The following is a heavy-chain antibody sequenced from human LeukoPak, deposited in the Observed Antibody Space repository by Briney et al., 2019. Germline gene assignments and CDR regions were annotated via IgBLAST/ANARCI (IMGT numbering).Heavy chain of an antibody. D-gene: IGHD4-17*01. J-gene: IGHJ5*02. CDR3: AKDRGDYTDWFDP. Sequence: GGSLRLSCAASGFTFSSFGMHWVREAPGKGLDWVAFIRYDGSNKYYADSVKGRFTISRDNSKNTLNLQMNSLRGDDTGVYYCAKDRGDYTDWFDPWGQGTLVTVSS. CDR1: GFTFSSFG. CDR2: IRYDGSNK. V-gene: IGHV3-30*02.